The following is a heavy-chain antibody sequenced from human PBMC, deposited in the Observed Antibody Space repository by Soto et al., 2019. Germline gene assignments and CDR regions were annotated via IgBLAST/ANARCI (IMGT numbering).Heavy chain of an antibody. Sequence: GGSMRLSCAASGFTGSTKYMSWVRQAPGKGLEWVSVIYSGGSTFYADSVRGRFTISRDNSKNTVNLQMNSLRAEDTAVYYCARDPWAADYWGQGTLVTVSS. V-gene: IGHV3-66*01. CDR1: GFTGSTKY. CDR3: ARDPWAADY. CDR2: IYSGGST. J-gene: IGHJ4*02. D-gene: IGHD3-16*01.